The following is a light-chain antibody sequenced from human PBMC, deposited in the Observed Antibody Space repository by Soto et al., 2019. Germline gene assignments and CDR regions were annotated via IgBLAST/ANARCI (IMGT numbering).Light chain of an antibody. CDR1: SSDIGSYNY. V-gene: IGLV2-14*01. Sequence: ALTQPASVSGSPGQSITISCTGTSSDIGSYNYVSWYQQYPGKAPKLIIYEVSNRPSGVSNRFSGSKSDNTASLTISGLQAEDEADYYCSSYSSSYTSTSTLIFGGGTKLTVL. CDR2: EVS. CDR3: SSYSSSYTSTSTLI. J-gene: IGLJ2*01.